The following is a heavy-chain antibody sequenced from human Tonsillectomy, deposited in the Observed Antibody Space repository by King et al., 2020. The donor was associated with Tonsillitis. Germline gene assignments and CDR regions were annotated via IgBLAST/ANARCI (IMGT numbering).Heavy chain of an antibody. CDR1: GFTFSSYW. J-gene: IGHJ6*02. CDR3: ARDIEVVPATMHNYYYGMDV. Sequence: VQLVESGGDLVQPGGSLRLSCVASGFTFSSYWMSWCRQAPGQGLEWVANIKQDGSEKYFVDSVKGRFSISRDNAKRSVFLQMHSLRAEDTAVYYCARDIEVVPATMHNYYYGMDVWGQGTTVTVSS. V-gene: IGHV3-7*01. CDR2: IKQDGSEK. D-gene: IGHD2-2*01.